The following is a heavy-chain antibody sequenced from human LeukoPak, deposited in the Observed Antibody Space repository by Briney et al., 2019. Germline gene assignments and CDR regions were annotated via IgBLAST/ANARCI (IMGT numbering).Heavy chain of an antibody. CDR3: ARPEEHGDYVHDAFDI. J-gene: IGHJ3*02. CDR1: GYRFTSDW. CDR2: IYPGASDT. D-gene: IGHD4-17*01. V-gene: IGHV5-51*01. Sequence: GESLKISCKASGYRFTSDWIGWVRQMPGKGLEWMGSIYPGASDTRYSPSFQGQVTISADKSISTAYLQWSSLKASDTAMYYCARPEEHGDYVHDAFDIWGQGTMVTVSS.